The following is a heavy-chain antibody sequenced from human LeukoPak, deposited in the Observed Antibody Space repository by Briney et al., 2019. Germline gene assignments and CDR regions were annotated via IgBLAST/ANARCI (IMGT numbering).Heavy chain of an antibody. CDR1: GGSISSGGYS. CDR2: IYHSGSP. Sequence: PSETLSLTCAVSGGSISSGGYSWSWIRQPPGKGPEWIGYIYHSGSPYYNPSLKSRVTISVDRSNNQFSLKLNSVTAADTAVYYCARSPGENPYYYYGMDVWGQGTTVTVSS. D-gene: IGHD2-21*01. V-gene: IGHV4-30-2*01. J-gene: IGHJ6*02. CDR3: ARSPGENPYYYYGMDV.